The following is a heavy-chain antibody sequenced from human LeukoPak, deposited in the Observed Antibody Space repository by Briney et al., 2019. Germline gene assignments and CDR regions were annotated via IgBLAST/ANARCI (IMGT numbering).Heavy chain of an antibody. V-gene: IGHV4-39*07. CDR2: IYYSGST. D-gene: IGHD6-13*01. Sequence: KPSETLSLTCAVSGGSLSGYYWTWIRQPPGKGLEWIGSIYYSGSTYYNPSLKSRVIISVDTSKNQFSLKLSSATAADTAVYYCARDSRYSSSYSPWGQGTLVTVSS. J-gene: IGHJ5*02. CDR3: ARDSRYSSSYSP. CDR1: GGSLSGYY.